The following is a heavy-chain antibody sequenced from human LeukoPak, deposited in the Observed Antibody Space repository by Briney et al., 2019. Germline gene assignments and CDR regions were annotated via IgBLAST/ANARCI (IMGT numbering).Heavy chain of an antibody. CDR2: IKSKTDGGTT. Sequence: GGSLRLSCAASGFTFSNAWMSWVRQAPGKGLEWVVRIKSKTDGGTTDYAAPVKGRFTISRDDSKNTLYLQMNSLKTEDTAVYYCTTDPLLNYDSSGSDAFDIWGQGTMVTVSS. CDR3: TTDPLLNYDSSGSDAFDI. J-gene: IGHJ3*02. CDR1: GFTFSNAW. V-gene: IGHV3-15*01. D-gene: IGHD3-22*01.